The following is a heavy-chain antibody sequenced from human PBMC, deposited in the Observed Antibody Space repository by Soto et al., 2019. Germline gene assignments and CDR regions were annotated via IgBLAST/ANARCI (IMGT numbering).Heavy chain of an antibody. D-gene: IGHD2-15*01. Sequence: EVQLVESGGGLVQPGGSLRLSCAASGFSFSNYWMTWVRQAPGKGLEWVASINQDGSERSFVDSVKGRFTVSRDNAKNSLYLQMNSLRAEDMAVYYCARRVQILGPHYYFDYWGQGTLVTVSS. CDR1: GFSFSNYW. J-gene: IGHJ4*02. CDR2: INQDGSER. V-gene: IGHV3-7*01. CDR3: ARRVQILGPHYYFDY.